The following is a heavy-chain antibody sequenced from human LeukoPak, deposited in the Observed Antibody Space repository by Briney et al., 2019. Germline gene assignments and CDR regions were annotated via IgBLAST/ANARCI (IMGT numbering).Heavy chain of an antibody. J-gene: IGHJ4*02. D-gene: IGHD3-22*01. CDR3: AKLLRNDSRTVPAFDY. CDR1: GFTFDNYA. Sequence: PGGSLRLSCSASGFTFDNYAMHWVRQAPMKGLEWVASINWRSDEIGYADSVKGRFTISRDNSKNTLYLQMNSLRAEDTAVYYCAKLLRNDSRTVPAFDYWGQGTLVTVSS. CDR2: INWRSDEI. V-gene: IGHV3-23*01.